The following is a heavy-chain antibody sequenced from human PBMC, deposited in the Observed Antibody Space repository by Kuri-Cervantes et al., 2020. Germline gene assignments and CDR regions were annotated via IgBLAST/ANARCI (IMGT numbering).Heavy chain of an antibody. V-gene: IGHV3-30*04. CDR1: GFIFSRYA. D-gene: IGHD3-3*01. CDR2: VSYDGSNK. J-gene: IGHJ6*03. Sequence: GESLKISCAASGFIFSRYAMHWVRQAPGKGLEWVAVVSYDGSNKYYADSVKGRFTISRDNSKNTLYLQMNSLRAEDTAVYYFARDLWYDFWSGYIDYYYMDVWGKGTTVTVSS. CDR3: ARDLWYDFWSGYIDYYYMDV.